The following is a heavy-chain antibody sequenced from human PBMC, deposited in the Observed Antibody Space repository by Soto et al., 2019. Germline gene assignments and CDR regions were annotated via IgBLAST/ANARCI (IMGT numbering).Heavy chain of an antibody. D-gene: IGHD6-19*01. CDR1: GFTFSHSA. CDR2: IVVGSGNT. Sequence: SVKVSCKASGFTFSHSAMQWVRQARGQSLEWIGWIVVGSGNTNYAQKFQERVTISWDMSTNTAYMELSSLRSEDTAVYYCARGYSSWSDYWGQGTLVTVSS. J-gene: IGHJ4*02. CDR3: ARGYSSWSDY. V-gene: IGHV1-58*02.